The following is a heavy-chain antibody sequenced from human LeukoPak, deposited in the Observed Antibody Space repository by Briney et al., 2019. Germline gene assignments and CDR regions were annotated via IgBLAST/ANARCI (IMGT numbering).Heavy chain of an antibody. CDR3: AREYYYDYYGMDV. J-gene: IGHJ6*02. CDR1: GGSISSGGYY. CDR2: IYYSGST. Sequence: SETLSLTCTVSGGSISSGGYYWRWICQHPGKGLEWIGYIYYSGSTYYNPSLKSRVTISVDTSKNQFSLKLSSVTAADTAVYYCAREYYYDYYGMDVWGQGTTVTVSS. V-gene: IGHV4-31*03.